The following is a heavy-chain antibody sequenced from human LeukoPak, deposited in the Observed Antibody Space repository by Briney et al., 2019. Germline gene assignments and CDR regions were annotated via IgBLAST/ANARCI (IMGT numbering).Heavy chain of an antibody. V-gene: IGHV5-51*01. CDR1: GYSFTTYW. D-gene: IGHD2-2*01. CDR3: ARSGVPGAMTWFDP. Sequence: GESLKISCKASGYSFTTYWIGWVRQMPGKGLEWMGIIYPGDSDTRYSPSFQGQVTISVDKSTNTAYLQWRSLKASDTAMYYCARSGVPGAMTWFDPWGQGTLVTVSS. CDR2: IYPGDSDT. J-gene: IGHJ5*02.